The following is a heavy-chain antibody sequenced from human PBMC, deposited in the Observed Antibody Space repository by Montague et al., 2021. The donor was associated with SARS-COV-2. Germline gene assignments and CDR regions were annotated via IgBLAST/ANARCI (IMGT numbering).Heavy chain of an antibody. V-gene: IGHV4-59*01. D-gene: IGHD3-22*01. J-gene: IGHJ4*02. CDR3: ARTTFASRGYYIPPFDY. CDR2: YYSGST. Sequence: YYSGSTNYNPSLKSRVTISVDESKNQFSLKLTSVTAADTAVYYCARTTFASRGYYIPPFDYWGQGTLVSVSA.